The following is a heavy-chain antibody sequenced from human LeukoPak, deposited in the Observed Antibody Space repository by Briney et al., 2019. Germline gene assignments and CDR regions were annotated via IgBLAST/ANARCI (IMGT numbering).Heavy chain of an antibody. V-gene: IGHV1-2*02. J-gene: IGHJ4*02. D-gene: IGHD2-2*01. Sequence: ASVKVSCKASGYTFTGYYMHWVRQAPGQGLEWMGWINPDTGGTSYAQRFQGRVTMTRDTSISTAYMELIRLTSADTAVYYCARGGEVCSSTSCYRGHEYWGQGTLVTVSS. CDR1: GYTFTGYY. CDR2: INPDTGGT. CDR3: ARGGEVCSSTSCYRGHEY.